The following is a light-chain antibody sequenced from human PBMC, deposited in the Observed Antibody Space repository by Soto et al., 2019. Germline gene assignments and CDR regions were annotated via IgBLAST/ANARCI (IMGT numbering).Light chain of an antibody. CDR1: QSVSDSY. J-gene: IGKJ3*01. V-gene: IGKV3-20*01. CDR3: QHYGTSAL. CDR2: AS. Sequence: EIVLTQSPGTLSLSPGERATLSCRASQSVSDSYLAWYQHKPGQAPRLLIYASTRATGIPDRFSGSGSGTDFTLTISRLEPEDFAVYYCQHYGTSALFGLGTKVDIK.